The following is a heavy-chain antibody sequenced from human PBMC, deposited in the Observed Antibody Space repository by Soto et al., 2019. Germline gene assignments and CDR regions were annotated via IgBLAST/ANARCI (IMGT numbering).Heavy chain of an antibody. CDR1: GLTFSSYA. J-gene: IGHJ3*02. D-gene: IGHD3-3*01. CDR2: ISGSGGST. Sequence: GGSLRLSCAASGLTFSSYAMSWVRQTPGKGLEWISAISGSGGSTYYADSVKGRFTISRDNSKNTLYLQMNSLRAEDTAVYYRAKAPETFGVVMHAFDIWGQGTMVTVSS. CDR3: AKAPETFGVVMHAFDI. V-gene: IGHV3-23*01.